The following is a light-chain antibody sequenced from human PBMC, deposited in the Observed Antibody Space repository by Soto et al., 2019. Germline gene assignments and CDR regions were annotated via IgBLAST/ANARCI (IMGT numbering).Light chain of an antibody. CDR2: DAS. Sequence: DIQMTQSPSSLSASVGDRVTIACQANQDINNYLSWFQQKPGKAPKLLIFDASQLEAGVPSRFSGGGSGTDFTFTISSLQPEDIATDFCQQYDDLPYTFGQGTKLEIK. CDR3: QQYDDLPYT. CDR1: QDINNY. V-gene: IGKV1-33*01. J-gene: IGKJ2*01.